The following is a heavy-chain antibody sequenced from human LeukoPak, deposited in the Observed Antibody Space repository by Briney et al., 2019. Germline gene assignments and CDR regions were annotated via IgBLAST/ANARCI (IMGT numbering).Heavy chain of an antibody. Sequence: GGSLRLSCAASGFTFSSYWMHWVRQAPGKGLVWVSRINSDGSSTSYADSVKGRFTISRDNAKNTLYLQMNSLRAEDTAVYYCARGGYYYGSSGYYCFDYWGQGTLVTVSS. V-gene: IGHV3-74*01. CDR3: ARGGYYYGSSGYYCFDY. CDR1: GFTFSSYW. J-gene: IGHJ4*02. CDR2: INSDGSST. D-gene: IGHD3-22*01.